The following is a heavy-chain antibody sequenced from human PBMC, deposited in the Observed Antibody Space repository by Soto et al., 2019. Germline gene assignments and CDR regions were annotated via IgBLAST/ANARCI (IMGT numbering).Heavy chain of an antibody. D-gene: IGHD3-3*01. Sequence: GGSLRLSCSASGFTFNNYAMHWVRQAPGKRLEYVSGISSNEDSTHYADSVRGRFTISRNNSKNTLYLQMSRLRADDTAVYSCVKDGEGKDFWSGYSPLGMDVWGQGTTVTVSS. J-gene: IGHJ6*02. V-gene: IGHV3-64D*08. CDR3: VKDGEGKDFWSGYSPLGMDV. CDR1: GFTFNNYA. CDR2: ISSNEDST.